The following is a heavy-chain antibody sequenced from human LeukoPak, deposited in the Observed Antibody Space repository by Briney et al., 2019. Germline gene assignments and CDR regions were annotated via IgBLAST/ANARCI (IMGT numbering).Heavy chain of an antibody. CDR2: VSGSGVST. D-gene: IGHD4-23*01. CDR1: GFTFSSYA. CDR3: AKETGERWYFDY. J-gene: IGHJ4*02. V-gene: IGHV3-23*01. Sequence: GGSLRLSCAASGFTFSSYAVTWVRQAPGKGLEWVSTVSGSGVSTYYADSVKGRFTISRDNSKNTLFLQMNSLRAEDTAVYYCAKETGERWYFDYWGQGILVTVSS.